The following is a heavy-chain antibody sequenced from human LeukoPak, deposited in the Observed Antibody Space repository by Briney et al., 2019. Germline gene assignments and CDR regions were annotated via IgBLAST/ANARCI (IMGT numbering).Heavy chain of an antibody. Sequence: PSETLSLTCTVSGGSISSGDRYWSWIRQSPGKGLEWIGYIYSTGNTYYNPSLKSRVIISVDTSKNQFSLELNSVTAADTAVYYCARASYSYGYGGFDYWGQGTLVTVSS. CDR2: IYSTGNT. CDR3: ARASYSYGYGGFDY. V-gene: IGHV4-30-4*01. J-gene: IGHJ4*02. D-gene: IGHD5-18*01. CDR1: GGSISSGDRY.